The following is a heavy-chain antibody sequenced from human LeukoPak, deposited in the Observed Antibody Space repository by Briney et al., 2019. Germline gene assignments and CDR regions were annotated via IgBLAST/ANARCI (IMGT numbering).Heavy chain of an antibody. D-gene: IGHD3-22*01. Sequence: RGAPRLSCAPPGVSSRSSVVNWVREAPGKGREWGSYISSSGSTIYYADSVKGRFTISRDNAKNPLYLQLNSLRAEDTAVYYCARDHYYDSSGYYGRDAFDIWGQGTMVTVSS. CDR2: ISSSGSTI. V-gene: IGHV3-48*03. CDR3: ARDHYYDSSGYYGRDAFDI. J-gene: IGHJ3*02. CDR1: GVSSRSSV.